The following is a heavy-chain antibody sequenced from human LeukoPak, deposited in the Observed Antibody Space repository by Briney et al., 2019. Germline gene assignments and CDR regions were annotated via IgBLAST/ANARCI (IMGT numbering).Heavy chain of an antibody. CDR3: ARELYYYDSSGYYEGSLDY. Sequence: GGSLRLSCAASGFTFRNYGMHWIRQAPGKGLEWVAVISYDGSNKYYADSVKGRFTISRDNSKNTLYLQMNSLRAEDTAVYYCARELYYYDSSGYYEGSLDYWGQGTLVTVSS. CDR1: GFTFRNYG. CDR2: ISYDGSNK. V-gene: IGHV3-30*03. J-gene: IGHJ4*02. D-gene: IGHD3-22*01.